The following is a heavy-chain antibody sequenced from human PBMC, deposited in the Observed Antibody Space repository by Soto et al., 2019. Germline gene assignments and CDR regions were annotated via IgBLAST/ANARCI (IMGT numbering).Heavy chain of an antibody. CDR1: GGSISSGGYY. V-gene: IGHV4-31*03. CDR3: ARVRSGVGYNWFDP. Sequence: QVQLQESGPGLVKPSQTLSLTCTVSGGSISSGGYYWSWIRQHPGKGLEWIGNIYYRGSTNYNPSIKSRLTISVDTSKNQFSLKLTSVTAADTAMYYCARVRSGVGYNWFDPWGQGTLVTVSS. D-gene: IGHD3-10*01. J-gene: IGHJ5*02. CDR2: IYYRGST.